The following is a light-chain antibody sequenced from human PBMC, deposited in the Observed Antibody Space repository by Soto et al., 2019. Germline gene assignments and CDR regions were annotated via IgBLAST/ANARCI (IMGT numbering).Light chain of an antibody. CDR1: QSTSSY. Sequence: DLQMTPSRSSLSASVGDRVTITCRASQSTSSYLNWYQQKPGKAPKLLIYAASSLQRGVPSRFIGSGSGTDFTLTISSLQPEDFATDYCQQSYSTPRTFGQGTKVEIK. CDR2: AAS. CDR3: QQSYSTPRT. V-gene: IGKV1-39*01. J-gene: IGKJ1*01.